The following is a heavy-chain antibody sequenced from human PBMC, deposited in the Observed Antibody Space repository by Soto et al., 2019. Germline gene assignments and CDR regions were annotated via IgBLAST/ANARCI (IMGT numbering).Heavy chain of an antibody. CDR3: ARCSTYYFDSSGPALYYFDI. J-gene: IGHJ4*02. D-gene: IGHD3-22*01. CDR2: IHYTGIT. V-gene: IGHV4-61*05. Sequence: PSETLSLTCTVSGGSISSISYYWGWIRQPPGKGLEWIGYIHYTGITNSNPSLKSRVTISVDTPKNQFSLKLNSVTAADTAVYYCARCSTYYFDSSGPALYYFDIWGQGTLVTVSS. CDR1: GGSISSISYY.